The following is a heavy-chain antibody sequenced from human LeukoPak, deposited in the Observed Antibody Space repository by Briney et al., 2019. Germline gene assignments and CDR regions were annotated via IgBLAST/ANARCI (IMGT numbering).Heavy chain of an antibody. V-gene: IGHV4-59*01. J-gene: IGHJ5*02. Sequence: SETLSLTCSVSGGSITGYSWSWIRQSPGEGREWIGYIYYNGDTHYNPSLNSRLSMSVDTPNKQFSLNLRSVTAADTAVYYCVRGPYGSSISNWFDPWGQGLLVTVSS. CDR2: IYYNGDT. D-gene: IGHD3-10*01. CDR3: VRGPYGSSISNWFDP. CDR1: GGSITGYS.